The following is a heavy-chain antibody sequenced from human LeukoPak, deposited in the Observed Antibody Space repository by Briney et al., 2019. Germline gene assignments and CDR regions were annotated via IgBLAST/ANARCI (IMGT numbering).Heavy chain of an antibody. CDR3: AKASAVAGTNWFDP. J-gene: IGHJ5*02. CDR1: GFTFSNYW. CDR2: LNSDGSST. D-gene: IGHD6-19*01. Sequence: GGSLRLSCAASGFTFSNYWMHWVRRAPGKGLVWGSRLNSDGSSTNYADSVKGRFTISRDNSKNTLYLQMNSLRAEDTAVYYCAKASAVAGTNWFDPWGQGTLVTVSS. V-gene: IGHV3-74*01.